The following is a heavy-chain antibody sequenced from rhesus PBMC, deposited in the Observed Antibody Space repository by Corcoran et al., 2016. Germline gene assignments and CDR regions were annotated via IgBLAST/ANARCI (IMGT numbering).Heavy chain of an antibody. CDR2: IGGDSSYT. D-gene: IGHD1-26*01. Sequence: EVQLAESGGGLVQPGGSLRLSCAASGFTFSGYEMHWVRQAPGKGLESVSVIGGDSSYTHYADSVKGRFTISRENAKNTLYLQMDSLRAEDTAVYYCARDSITGTTRYGLDSWGQGVVVTVSS. CDR1: GFTFSGYE. V-gene: IGHV3-115*02. CDR3: ARDSITGTTRYGLDS. J-gene: IGHJ6*01.